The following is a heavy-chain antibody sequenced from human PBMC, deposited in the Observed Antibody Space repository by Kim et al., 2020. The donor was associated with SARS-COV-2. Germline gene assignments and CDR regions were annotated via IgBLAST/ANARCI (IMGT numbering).Heavy chain of an antibody. J-gene: IGHJ2*01. D-gene: IGHD6-19*01. Sequence: SETLSLTCTVSAGSISTHNYYWIWNRQGPGKGLMWIICHSCSSSTNYNLTLKSRITIYVDTTKNPFTLKLISMTAAAVAVFYCARYVATGWSSGGCYF. CDR3: ARYVATGWSSGGCYF. CDR1: AGSISTHNYY. CDR2: HSCSSST. V-gene: IGHV4-39*01.